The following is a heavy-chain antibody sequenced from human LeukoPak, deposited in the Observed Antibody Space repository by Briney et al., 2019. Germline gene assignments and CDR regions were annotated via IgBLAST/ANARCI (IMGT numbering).Heavy chain of an antibody. CDR3: ARADRTLVPY. D-gene: IGHD6-6*01. CDR1: GGSISSYY. V-gene: IGHV4-59*06. J-gene: IGHJ4*02. Sequence: SETLSLTCAVSGGSISSYYWSWIRQHPGKGLEWIGYIYYGGSPDYNPSLKSRVTISVDTSKNQFSLKLSSVTAADTAVYYCARADRTLVPYWGQGTLVTVSS. CDR2: IYYGGSP.